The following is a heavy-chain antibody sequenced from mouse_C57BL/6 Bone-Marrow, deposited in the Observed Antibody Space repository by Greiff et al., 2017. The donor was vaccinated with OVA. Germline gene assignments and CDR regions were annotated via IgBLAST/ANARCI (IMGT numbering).Heavy chain of an antibody. V-gene: IGHV1-18*01. D-gene: IGHD1-1*01. CDR2: INPNNGGT. CDR1: GYTFTDYN. CDR3: ARGGLTTVVWYFDV. J-gene: IGHJ1*03. Sequence: EVQLQQSGPELVKPGASVKIPCKASGYTFTDYNMDWVKQSHGKSLEWIGDINPNNGGTIYNQKFKGKATLTVDKSSSTAYMELRSLTSEDTAVYYCARGGLTTVVWYFDVWGTGTTVTVSS.